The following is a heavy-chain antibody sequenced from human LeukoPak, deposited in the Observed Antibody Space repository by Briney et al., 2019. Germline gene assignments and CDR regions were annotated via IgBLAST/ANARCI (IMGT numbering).Heavy chain of an antibody. V-gene: IGHV4-61*02. D-gene: IGHD6-13*01. CDR1: GGSISSGSYY. CDR3: ARSSSSWATFDY. CDR2: IYTSGST. Sequence: PSETLSLTCTVSGGSISSGSYYWSWIRQPAGKGLEWIGRIYTSGSTNYNPSLKSRVTMSVDTSKNQFSLKLSSVTAADTAVYYCARSSSSWATFDYWGQGTLVTVSS. J-gene: IGHJ4*02.